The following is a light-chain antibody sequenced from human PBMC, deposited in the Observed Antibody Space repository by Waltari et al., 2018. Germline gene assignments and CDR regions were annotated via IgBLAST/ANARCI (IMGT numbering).Light chain of an antibody. CDR2: DFT. CDR1: SGAFGGHYC. Sequence: QSALTQPASVSGSPGQSITISCPGSSGAFGGHYCVSWFQQHPGKAPKLLIFDFTNRPSGVSDRFSGSKSGNTASLTISGLQAEDEADYYCSSYTRSTRLYVFGSGTKVAVL. CDR3: SSYTRSTRLYV. J-gene: IGLJ1*01. V-gene: IGLV2-14*03.